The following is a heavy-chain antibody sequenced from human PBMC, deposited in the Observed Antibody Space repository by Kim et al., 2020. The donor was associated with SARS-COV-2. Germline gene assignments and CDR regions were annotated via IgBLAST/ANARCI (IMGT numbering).Heavy chain of an antibody. CDR2: ISSSGTT. Sequence: SETLSLTCSVSGGSISSYYWSWIRQTPGKGLEWIGYISSSGTTSYNPSLKSRFTISLDTSKNQFSLKLTSVSVADTAVYYCAKFRGYSYQYYFDSWGQGTLVTVSS. CDR3: AKFRGYSYQYYFDS. J-gene: IGHJ4*02. CDR1: GGSISSYY. D-gene: IGHD5-18*01. V-gene: IGHV4-59*12.